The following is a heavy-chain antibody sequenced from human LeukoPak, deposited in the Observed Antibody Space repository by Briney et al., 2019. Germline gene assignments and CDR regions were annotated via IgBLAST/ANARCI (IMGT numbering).Heavy chain of an antibody. CDR3: ARLFGAAAGNTDSYYMDV. V-gene: IGHV4-39*01. CDR2: IYYSGST. CDR1: GGSISSSSYY. J-gene: IGHJ6*03. Sequence: PSETLSLTCTVSGGSISSSSYYWGWIRQPPGKGLEWFGSIYYSGSTYYNPSLKSRVTISVDTAKNQFSLKLSSVTAADTAVYYCARLFGAAAGNTDSYYMDVWGKGPTVTVSS. D-gene: IGHD6-13*01.